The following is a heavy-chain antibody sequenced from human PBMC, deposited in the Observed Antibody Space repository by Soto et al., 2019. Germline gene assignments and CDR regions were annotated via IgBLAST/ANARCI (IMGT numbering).Heavy chain of an antibody. CDR3: ARAIPFTVLAMDY. J-gene: IGHJ4*02. CDR2: INPNNGGT. Sequence: QVQLVQSGAEVKRPGASVKVSCKASGYTFIDTFIHWVRQAPGQRPEWMGWINPNNGGTHYSRKFQGRVTLTRDTSITTAYMELVGLESDDSAFYFCARAIPFTVLAMDYWGQGTLVTVSS. V-gene: IGHV1-2*02. D-gene: IGHD2-2*02. CDR1: GYTFIDTF.